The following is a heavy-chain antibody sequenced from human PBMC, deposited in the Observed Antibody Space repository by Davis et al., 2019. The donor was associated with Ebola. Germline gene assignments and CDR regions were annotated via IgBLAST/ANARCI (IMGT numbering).Heavy chain of an antibody. CDR2: IYGGDT. Sequence: PGGSLRLSCDASGFTVRNTHMSWVRQAPGKGLEWVSGIYGGDTHYADSVKGRFTISRDNSKNTLYLQMNSLRAEDTAVYYCAKGVRLDYWGQGTLVTVSS. D-gene: IGHD4-17*01. J-gene: IGHJ4*02. CDR3: AKGVRLDY. V-gene: IGHV3-53*05. CDR1: GFTVRNTH.